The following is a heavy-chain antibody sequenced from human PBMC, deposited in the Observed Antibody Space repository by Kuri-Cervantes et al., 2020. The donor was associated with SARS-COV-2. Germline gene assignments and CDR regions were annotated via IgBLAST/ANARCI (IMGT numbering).Heavy chain of an antibody. D-gene: IGHD2-2*01. Sequence: SVKVSCKASGYTLTSYDINWVRQATGQGLEWMGWMNPNSGNTGYAQKFQGRVTMTRNTSISTAYMELSSLRSEDTAVYYCARGYCSSTSCYYRINWFDPWGQGTLVTVSS. J-gene: IGHJ5*02. V-gene: IGHV1-8*01. CDR2: MNPNSGNT. CDR3: ARGYCSSTSCYYRINWFDP. CDR1: GYTLTSYD.